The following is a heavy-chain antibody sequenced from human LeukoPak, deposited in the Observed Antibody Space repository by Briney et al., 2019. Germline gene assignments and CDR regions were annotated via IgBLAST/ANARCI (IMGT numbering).Heavy chain of an antibody. CDR3: AKDTKTYYYFDL. J-gene: IGHJ2*01. Sequence: PGGSLRLSCAASGFTFSSYAMIWVRQAPGKGLVWVSGISGSGGSTYYGGSVKGRFAISRDNSKNTLYLQMNSLRAEDTAVFYCAKDTKTYYYFDLCGRGTLVTVSS. D-gene: IGHD2-8*01. V-gene: IGHV3-23*01. CDR1: GFTFSSYA. CDR2: ISGSGGST.